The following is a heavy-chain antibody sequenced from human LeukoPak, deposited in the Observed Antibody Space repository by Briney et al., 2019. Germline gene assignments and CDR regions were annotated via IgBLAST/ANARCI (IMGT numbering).Heavy chain of an antibody. CDR3: ARDLHRGYSYGFDY. J-gene: IGHJ4*02. CDR2: ISYDGSNK. D-gene: IGHD5-18*01. V-gene: IGHV3-30*04. CDR1: GFTFSSYA. Sequence: GGSLRLSCAASGFTFSSYAMHWVRQAPGKGLEWVAVISYDGSNKYYADPVKGRFTISRDNSKNTLYLQMNSLRAEDTAVYYCARDLHRGYSYGFDYWGQGTLVTVSS.